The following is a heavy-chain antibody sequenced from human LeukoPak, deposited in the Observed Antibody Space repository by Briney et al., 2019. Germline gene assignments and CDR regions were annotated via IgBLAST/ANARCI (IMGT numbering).Heavy chain of an antibody. CDR2: IYYGGST. CDR3: ANVLTTVMPNYFDY. CDR1: GGSFSGSSYY. D-gene: IGHD4-17*01. J-gene: IGHJ4*02. Sequence: SETLSLTCTVSGGSFSGSSYYWGWIRQPPGKGLEWIGTIYYGGSTNYNPSLKSRVTISVDTSKNQFSLKLSSVTAADTAVYYCANVLTTVMPNYFDYWGQGTLVTVSS. V-gene: IGHV4-39*07.